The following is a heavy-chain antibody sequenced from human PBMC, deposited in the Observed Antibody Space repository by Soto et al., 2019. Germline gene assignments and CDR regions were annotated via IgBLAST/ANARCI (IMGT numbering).Heavy chain of an antibody. Sequence: ASVKVSCKASGYIFTNYALHWVLQAPGQRLEWMGWINPDNGNTKYSQKFQGRVTITRDTSASTAYMELSSLRSEDTAVYYCARAVARGVKTIYYYYGMDVWGQGTTVTVSS. D-gene: IGHD3-10*01. V-gene: IGHV1-3*01. CDR2: INPDNGNT. CDR1: GYIFTNYA. CDR3: ARAVARGVKTIYYYYGMDV. J-gene: IGHJ6*02.